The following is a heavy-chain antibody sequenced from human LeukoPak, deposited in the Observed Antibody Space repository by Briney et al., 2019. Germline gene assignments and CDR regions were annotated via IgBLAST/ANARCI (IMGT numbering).Heavy chain of an antibody. CDR3: ARANYGSGVIDY. CDR1: GGSISSSSYY. CDR2: IYYSGST. V-gene: IGHV4-39*07. D-gene: IGHD3-10*01. J-gene: IGHJ4*02. Sequence: PSETLSLTCTVSGGSISSSSYYWGWIRQPPGKGLEWIGSIYYSGSTYYNPSLKSRVTISVDTSKNQFSLKLSSVTAADTAVYYCARANYGSGVIDYWGQGTLVTVSS.